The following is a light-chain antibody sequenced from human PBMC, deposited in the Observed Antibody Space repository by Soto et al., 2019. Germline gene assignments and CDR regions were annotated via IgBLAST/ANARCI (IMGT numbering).Light chain of an antibody. Sequence: EIVLTQSPATLSLSPGERATLSCRASQSVSSFVAWYQQRPGQPPRLLIYDVSKRATGSPTRFSGSGSGTDFNLTISSLEPEDVAVYYCQQRINWPLTFGGGTKVEIK. CDR3: QQRINWPLT. CDR1: QSVSSF. CDR2: DVS. V-gene: IGKV3-11*01. J-gene: IGKJ4*01.